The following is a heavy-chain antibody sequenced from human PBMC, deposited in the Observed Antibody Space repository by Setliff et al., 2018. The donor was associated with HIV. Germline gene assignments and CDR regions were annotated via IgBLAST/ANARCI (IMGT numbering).Heavy chain of an antibody. CDR3: ARDRALRFSKSPSFNYFDV. CDR1: GYSITNGNY. V-gene: IGHV4-38-2*02. D-gene: IGHD3-10*01. J-gene: IGHJ4*02. Sequence: SETLSLTCLVFGYSITNGNYWAWIRQSPGKGLEWIGSIYSTGHTYYNPSHKSRLTMSVDTAKNRFSLKLISVTAADTAVYYCARDRALRFSKSPSFNYFDVWGQGALGTSPQ. CDR2: IYSTGHT.